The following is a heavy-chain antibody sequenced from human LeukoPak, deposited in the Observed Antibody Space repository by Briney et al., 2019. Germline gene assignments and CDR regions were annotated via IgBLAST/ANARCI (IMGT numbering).Heavy chain of an antibody. V-gene: IGHV3-30*18. Sequence: GGSLRLSCAASGFTFSSYGMHWVRQAPGKGLEWVAVISYDGSNKYYADSVKGRFTISRDNSKNTLYLQMNSLRAEDTAVYYCAKDSVQFGLDVWGKGTTVTVSS. CDR3: AKDSVQFGLDV. CDR2: ISYDGSNK. CDR1: GFTFSSYG. J-gene: IGHJ6*04. D-gene: IGHD3-10*01.